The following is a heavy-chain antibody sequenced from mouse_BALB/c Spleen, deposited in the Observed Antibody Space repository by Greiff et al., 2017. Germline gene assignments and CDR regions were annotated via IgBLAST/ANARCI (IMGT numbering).Heavy chain of an antibody. J-gene: IGHJ3*01. D-gene: IGHD1-1*01. V-gene: IGHV5-12-1*01. Sequence: EVQLEESGAGLVKPGGSLKLSCAASGFAFSSYDMSWVRQTPGKRLEWVAYISSGGGSTYYPDTVKGRFTISRDNAKNTLYLQMSSLKSEDTAMYYCTSEGYGSRAWFAYWGQGTLVTVSA. CDR1: GFAFSSYD. CDR2: ISSGGGST. CDR3: TSEGYGSRAWFAY.